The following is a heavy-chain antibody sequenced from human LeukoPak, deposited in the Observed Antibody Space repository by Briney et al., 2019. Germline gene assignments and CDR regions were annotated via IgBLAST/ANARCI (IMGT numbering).Heavy chain of an antibody. J-gene: IGHJ4*02. V-gene: IGHV2-70*01. D-gene: IGHD3-22*01. CDR2: IDWDDDK. CDR1: GFSLSTSGMC. Sequence: ESGPTLVNPTQTLTLTCTFSGFSLSTSGMCVSWIRQPPGKALEWLALIDWDDDKYYSTSLKTRLTISKDNSKNQVVLTMTNMDPVDTATYYCARIKYYDSSGYYYFDYWGQGTLVTVSS. CDR3: ARIKYYDSSGYYYFDY.